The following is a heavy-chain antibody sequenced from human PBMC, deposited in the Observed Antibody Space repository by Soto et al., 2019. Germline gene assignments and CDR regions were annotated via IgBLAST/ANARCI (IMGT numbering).Heavy chain of an antibody. CDR3: ASLTGYYNWFDP. J-gene: IGHJ5*02. CDR2: INHSGST. V-gene: IGHV4-34*01. CDR1: GGSFSGYY. Sequence: PSETLSLTCAVYGGSFSGYYWSWIRQPPGKGLEWIGEINHSGSTNYNPSLKSRVTISVDTSKNQFSLKLTSVTAADTAVYYCASLTGYYNWFDPWGQGTLVTVSS. D-gene: IGHD3-9*01.